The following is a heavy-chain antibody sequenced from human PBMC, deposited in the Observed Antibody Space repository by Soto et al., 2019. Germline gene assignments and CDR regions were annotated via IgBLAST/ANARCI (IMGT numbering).Heavy chain of an antibody. D-gene: IGHD3-22*01. Sequence: QVQLVQSGAEVKKPGASVKVSCKASGYTFTSYDINWVRQATGQGLEWMGWMNPNSGNTGYAQKFQGRVTMTRNTYISTAYMELSSLRSEDTAVYYCARGRYYYDSSGYPPRYWGQGTLVTVSS. CDR1: GYTFTSYD. CDR2: MNPNSGNT. CDR3: ARGRYYYDSSGYPPRY. J-gene: IGHJ4*02. V-gene: IGHV1-8*01.